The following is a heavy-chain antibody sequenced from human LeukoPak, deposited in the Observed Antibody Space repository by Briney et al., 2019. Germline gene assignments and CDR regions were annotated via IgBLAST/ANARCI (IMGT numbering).Heavy chain of an antibody. CDR1: GFTFSSYG. V-gene: IGHV3-30*18. D-gene: IGHD5-24*01. CDR2: ISYDGSNK. Sequence: GGSLRLSCAASGFTFSSYGMHWVRQAPGKRLEWVAVISYDGSNKYYADSVKGRFTISRDNSKNTLYLQMNSLRAEDTAVYYCAKEGWLQPFFDYWGQGTLVTVSS. J-gene: IGHJ4*02. CDR3: AKEGWLQPFFDY.